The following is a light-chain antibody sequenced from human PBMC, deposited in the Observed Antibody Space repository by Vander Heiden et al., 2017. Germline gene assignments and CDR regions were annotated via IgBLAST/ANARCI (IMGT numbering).Light chain of an antibody. CDR3: AAWDDSLTVL. Sequence: QSVLTQPPSMSGTPGQSLPISCSGSSSNIGSSSVSWYQQFPGTAPQLIITKNTRRTSGVPDRFSGSKSGTSASLAISGLRSEDEAEYFCAAWDDSLTVLFGGGTKVTVL. V-gene: IGLV1-47*01. CDR1: SSNIGSSS. J-gene: IGLJ2*01. CDR2: KNT.